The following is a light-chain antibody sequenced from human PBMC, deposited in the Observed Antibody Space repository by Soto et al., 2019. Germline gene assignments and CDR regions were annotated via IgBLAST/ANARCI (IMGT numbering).Light chain of an antibody. CDR2: KAS. CDR1: QSVNTW. J-gene: IGKJ1*01. CDR3: QQYNSFPPA. Sequence: DIQMTQSPSTLSAYVGDRITITCRASQSVNTWLAWYQQKPGKAPKLLIYKASNLEGGVPLRFSGSGSGTEFTLTIGSLQPDDFATYYCQQYNSFPPAFGQGTKVEI. V-gene: IGKV1-5*03.